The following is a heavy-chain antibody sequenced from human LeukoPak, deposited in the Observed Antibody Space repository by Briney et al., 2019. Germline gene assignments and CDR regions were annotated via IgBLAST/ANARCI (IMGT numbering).Heavy chain of an antibody. CDR2: IYSGGST. CDR3: ARWIQLTGLIAEDGLDY. V-gene: IGHV3-66*01. D-gene: IGHD5-18*01. J-gene: IGHJ4*02. CDR1: GFTVSSNY. Sequence: PGGSLGLSCAASGFTVSSNYMSWLRQAPGKGLEWVSVIYSGGSTYYADSVKGRFTISRDNSKNTLYLQINSLRAEDTAVYYCARWIQLTGLIAEDGLDYWGQGTLVTVSS.